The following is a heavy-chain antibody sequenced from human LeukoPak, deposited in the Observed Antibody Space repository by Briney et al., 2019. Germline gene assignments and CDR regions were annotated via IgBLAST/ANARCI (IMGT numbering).Heavy chain of an antibody. J-gene: IGHJ5*02. CDR2: INPNSGGT. D-gene: IGHD3-22*01. CDR3: ARGYYYDSSGYYEWFDP. V-gene: IGHV1-2*02. Sequence: ASVKVSCKTSGYTFTDYDITWVRQAPGQGLEWMGWINPNSGGTNYAQKFQGRVTMTRDTSISTAYMELSRLRSDDTAVYYCARGYYYDSSGYYEWFDPWGQGTLVTVSS. CDR1: GYTFTDYD.